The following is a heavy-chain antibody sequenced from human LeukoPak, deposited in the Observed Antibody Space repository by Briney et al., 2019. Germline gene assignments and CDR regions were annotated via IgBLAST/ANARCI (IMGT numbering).Heavy chain of an antibody. CDR1: GFTFSCYP. D-gene: IGHD1-26*01. CDR2: ISGSGGST. CDR3: AKGAVSAIVGATTLDY. J-gene: IGHJ4*02. Sequence: GGSLRLSCAASGFTFSCYPMSWVRQASGKGLELVSTISGSGGSTYYADSVKGRFSISRDNSKNTVYLQMNGLRVEDTAVYYCAKGAVSAIVGATTLDYWGQGTLVTVSS. V-gene: IGHV3-23*01.